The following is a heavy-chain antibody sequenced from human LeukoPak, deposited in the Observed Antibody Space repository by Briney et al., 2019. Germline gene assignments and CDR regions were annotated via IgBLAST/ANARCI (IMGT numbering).Heavy chain of an antibody. CDR2: IIPIFGTA. J-gene: IGHJ4*02. CDR1: GGTFSSYA. V-gene: IGHV1-69*13. Sequence: GASVKVSCKASGGTFSSYAISWVRQAPGQGLEWMGGIIPIFGTANYAQKFQGRVTITADESTSTAYMELRSLRSDDTAVYYCAREGRLGLAFDYWGQGTLVTVSS. D-gene: IGHD2-21*01. CDR3: AREGRLGLAFDY.